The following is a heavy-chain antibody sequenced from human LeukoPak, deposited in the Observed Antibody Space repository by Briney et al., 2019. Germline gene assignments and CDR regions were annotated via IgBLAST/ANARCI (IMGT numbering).Heavy chain of an antibody. CDR2: IRSKANSYAT. J-gene: IGHJ4*02. Sequence: GGSLRLSCAASGFTFSGSAMHWVRQASGKGLEWVGRIRSKANSYATAYAASVKGRFTISRDDSKNTAYLQMNSLKTEDTAVYYCTSLADYYDSSGYYYYFDYWGQGTLVTVSS. V-gene: IGHV3-73*01. CDR1: GFTFSGSA. D-gene: IGHD3-22*01. CDR3: TSLADYYDSSGYYYYFDY.